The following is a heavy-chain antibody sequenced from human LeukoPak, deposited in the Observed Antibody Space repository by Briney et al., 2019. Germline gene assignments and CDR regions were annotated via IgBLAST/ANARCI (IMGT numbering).Heavy chain of an antibody. CDR3: ARQYSNNWYDDRGWFDP. Sequence: SETLSLTCAVYGGSFSGYYWSWIRQPPGKGLEWIGEINHSGSTNYNPSLKSRVTLSVDTSKKQFSLKLSSVTAADTAVYYCARQYSNNWYDDRGWFDPWGQGTLVTVSS. J-gene: IGHJ5*02. V-gene: IGHV4-34*01. CDR1: GGSFSGYY. CDR2: INHSGST. D-gene: IGHD6-13*01.